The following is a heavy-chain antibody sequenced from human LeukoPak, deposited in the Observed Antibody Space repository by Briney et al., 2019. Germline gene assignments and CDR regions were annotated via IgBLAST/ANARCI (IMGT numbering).Heavy chain of an antibody. Sequence: GGSLRLSCAVSGFSVNNNHMSWVRQAPGKGLEWVAVISYDGSIKYYADSVKGRFTISRDNSKNTLFLQVNSLRAEDTAMYYCAKIIEPGYSYGYGVDYWGQGTLVIVSS. J-gene: IGHJ4*02. CDR2: ISYDGSIK. CDR1: GFSVNNNH. CDR3: AKIIEPGYSYGYGVDY. V-gene: IGHV3-30*18. D-gene: IGHD5-18*01.